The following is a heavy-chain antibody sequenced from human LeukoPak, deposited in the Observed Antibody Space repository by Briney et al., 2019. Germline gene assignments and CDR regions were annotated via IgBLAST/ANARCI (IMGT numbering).Heavy chain of an antibody. J-gene: IGHJ6*04. D-gene: IGHD6-25*01. CDR1: GGSISSYY. Sequence: SETLSLTCTVSGGSISSYYWSWIGQPPGKGLEWIGYIYYSGSTNYNPSLKSRVTISVDTSKNQFSLKLSSVTAADTAVYYCARVRPASAYYYYGMDVWGKGTTVTVSS. V-gene: IGHV4-59*01. CDR3: ARVRPASAYYYYGMDV. CDR2: IYYSGST.